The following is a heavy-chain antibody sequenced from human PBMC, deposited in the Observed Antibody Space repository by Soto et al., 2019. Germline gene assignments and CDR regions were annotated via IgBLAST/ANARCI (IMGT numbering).Heavy chain of an antibody. J-gene: IGHJ4*02. CDR3: ARVGVGATSYFDY. CDR1: GGAFSSYA. Sequence: RASVKVSCKASGGAFSSYAISWVRQAPGQGLEWMGGIIPIFGTANYAQKFQGRVTITADESTSTAYMELSSLRSEDTAVYYCARVGVGATSYFDYWGQGTLVTVSS. V-gene: IGHV1-69*13. D-gene: IGHD1-26*01. CDR2: IIPIFGTA.